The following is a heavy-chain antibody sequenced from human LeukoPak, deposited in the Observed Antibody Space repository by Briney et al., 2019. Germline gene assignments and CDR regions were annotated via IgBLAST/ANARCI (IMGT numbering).Heavy chain of an antibody. CDR2: INPNSGGT. V-gene: IGHV1-2*02. Sequence: ASVKVSCKASGYTFTGYYMHWVRQAPGQGLEWMGWINPNSGGTNYAQKFQGRVTMTRDTSISTAYMELSRLRSDDTAVHYCATMVRGKDYYGMDVWGQGTTVTVFS. CDR1: GYTFTGYY. D-gene: IGHD3-10*01. J-gene: IGHJ6*02. CDR3: ATMVRGKDYYGMDV.